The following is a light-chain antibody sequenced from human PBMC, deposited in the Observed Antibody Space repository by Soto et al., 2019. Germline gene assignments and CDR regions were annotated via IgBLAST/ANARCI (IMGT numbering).Light chain of an antibody. Sequence: EIVLTQSPGTLSLSPGERATLSCRASQSLAKNYLAWYQQKPGQAPRLLISGASSRAAGVPDRFSGSGSGTDFTLTISRLEPEDFAVYYCQQYERRPPPFGGGTKVEIK. CDR3: QQYERRPPP. J-gene: IGKJ4*01. CDR1: QSLAKNY. CDR2: GAS. V-gene: IGKV3-20*01.